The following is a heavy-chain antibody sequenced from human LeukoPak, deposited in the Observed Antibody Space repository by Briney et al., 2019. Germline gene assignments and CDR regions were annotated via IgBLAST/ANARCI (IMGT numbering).Heavy chain of an antibody. CDR3: ARGSGYDYVWGSYRPFDY. J-gene: IGHJ4*02. V-gene: IGHV4-34*01. Sequence: GSLRLSCVASGFTFSSYWMSWIRQPPGKGLEWIGEINHSGSTNYNPSLKSRVTISVDTSKNQFSLKLSSVTAADTAVYYCARGSGYDYVWGSYRPFDYWGQGTLVTVSS. CDR2: INHSGST. CDR1: GFTFSSYW. D-gene: IGHD3-16*02.